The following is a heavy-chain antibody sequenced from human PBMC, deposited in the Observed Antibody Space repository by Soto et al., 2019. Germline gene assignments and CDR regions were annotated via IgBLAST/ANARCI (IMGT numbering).Heavy chain of an antibody. D-gene: IGHD2-2*01. CDR2: IYPSDSDT. Sequence: GESLKISCKGSGYSFTSYWIAWVRQMPGKGLEWMGIIYPSDSDTRYSPSFQGQVTIQADKSINTAYLQWSSLKASDTAMYYCARMGSDCTITSCLLGLMDVWGQGTTVTVSS. CDR1: GYSFTSYW. CDR3: ARMGSDCTITSCLLGLMDV. V-gene: IGHV5-51*01. J-gene: IGHJ6*02.